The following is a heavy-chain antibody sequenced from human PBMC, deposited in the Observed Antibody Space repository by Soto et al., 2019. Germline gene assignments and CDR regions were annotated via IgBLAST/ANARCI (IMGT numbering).Heavy chain of an antibody. CDR3: ARDVPYDSMGY. V-gene: IGHV4-59*01. Sequence: SETLYLTCTVSGGSLSSYYWSWIRQPPGKGLEWIGYIYYSGSTNYNPSLKSRVTISVDTSKNQFSLKLSSVTAADTAVYYCARDVPYDSMGYWGQGTLVTISS. CDR2: IYYSGST. D-gene: IGHD5-12*01. J-gene: IGHJ4*02. CDR1: GGSLSSYY.